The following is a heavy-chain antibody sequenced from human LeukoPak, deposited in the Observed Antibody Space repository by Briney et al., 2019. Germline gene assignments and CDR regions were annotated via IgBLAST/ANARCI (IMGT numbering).Heavy chain of an antibody. CDR3: ATMIDPSLIELRYFDWANPPLY. CDR1: GYTLTELS. CDR2: FDPEDGET. D-gene: IGHD3-9*01. Sequence: ASVKVSCKVSGYTLTELSMHWVRHAPEKGLEWMGGFDPEDGETIYAQKFQGRVTMTEDTSTDTAYMELSSLRSEDTAVYYCATMIDPSLIELRYFDWANPPLYWGQGTLVTVSS. J-gene: IGHJ4*02. V-gene: IGHV1-24*01.